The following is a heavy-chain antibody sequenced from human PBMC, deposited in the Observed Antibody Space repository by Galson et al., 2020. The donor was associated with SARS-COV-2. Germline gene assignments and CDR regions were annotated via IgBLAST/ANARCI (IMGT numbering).Heavy chain of an antibody. D-gene: IGHD1-26*01. V-gene: IGHV4-39*01. Sequence: ASETLSLTCTVSGGSISSSSYYWGWIRQPPGKGLEWIGSIYYSGSTYYNPSLKSRVTISVDTSKNQFSLKLSSVTAADTAVYYCARQGVGATIWFDPWGQGTLVTVSS. J-gene: IGHJ5*02. CDR1: GGSISSSSYY. CDR3: ARQGVGATIWFDP. CDR2: IYYSGST.